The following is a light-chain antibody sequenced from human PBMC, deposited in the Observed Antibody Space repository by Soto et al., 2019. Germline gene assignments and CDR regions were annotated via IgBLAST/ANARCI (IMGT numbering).Light chain of an antibody. CDR1: QSINNY. Sequence: PGERATLSCRASQSINNYLAWYQQKPGQDTRLLIYDASNRATGIPDRVRGSGSWTDVTLTISSLETEDFAVYYCQQRFNWQVTFGQGTRLEIK. V-gene: IGKV3-11*01. J-gene: IGKJ5*01. CDR2: DAS. CDR3: QQRFNWQVT.